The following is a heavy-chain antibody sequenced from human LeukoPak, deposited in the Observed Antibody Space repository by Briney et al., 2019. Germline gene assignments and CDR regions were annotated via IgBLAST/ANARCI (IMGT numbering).Heavy chain of an antibody. CDR3: AREAYYYDGSGYFGLHHDAFDI. CDR2: IYTSGST. J-gene: IGHJ3*02. V-gene: IGHV4-4*07. D-gene: IGHD3-22*01. CDR1: GGSISSYY. Sequence: SETLSLTCTVSGGSISSYYWSWLRQPAGKGLEWIGRIYTSGSTNNNPSLKSRVTMSVDTSKNQFSLKLSSVTAADTAVYYCAREAYYYDGSGYFGLHHDAFDIWGQGTMVTVSS.